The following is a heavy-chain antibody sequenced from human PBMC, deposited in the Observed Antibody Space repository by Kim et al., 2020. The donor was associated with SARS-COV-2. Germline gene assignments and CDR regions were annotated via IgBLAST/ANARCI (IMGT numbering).Heavy chain of an antibody. CDR2: IYPGDSDT. D-gene: IGHD3-10*01. J-gene: IGHJ4*02. CDR3: ARGFGSGSPFDL. V-gene: IGHV5-51*01. Sequence: GASLKISCKASGYIFVGFWIGWVRQMPGKGLEWMGLIYPGDSDTRYSPSFQSQVTISADKSITTAYLQWSSLKASDTAMYYCARGFGSGSPFDLWGQGTLVTVSS. CDR1: GYIFVGFW.